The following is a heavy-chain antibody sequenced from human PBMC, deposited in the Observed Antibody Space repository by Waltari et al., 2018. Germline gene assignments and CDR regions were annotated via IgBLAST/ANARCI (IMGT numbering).Heavy chain of an antibody. CDR2: INPNSGGT. Sequence: QVQLVQSGAEVKKPGASVKVSCKASGYTFTGYYMHWVRQAPGQGLEWMGRINPNSGGTNYAQKFQGRVTMTRDTSISTAYMELSRLRSDDTAVYYCARGTLAKSIAAANWFDPWGQGTLVTVSS. CDR3: ARGTLAKSIAAANWFDP. D-gene: IGHD6-13*01. J-gene: IGHJ5*02. V-gene: IGHV1-2*06. CDR1: GYTFTGYY.